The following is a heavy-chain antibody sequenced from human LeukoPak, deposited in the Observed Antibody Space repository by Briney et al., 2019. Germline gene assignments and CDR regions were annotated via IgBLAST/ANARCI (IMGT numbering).Heavy chain of an antibody. D-gene: IGHD2-2*01. Sequence: PGGSLRLSCAASGFTFSSYAMSWVRQAPGKGLEWVSAISGSGGSTYYADSVKGRFTISRDNSKNTLYLQMNSLRAEDTAVYYCAKDRAGCSSTSCRGYFQHWGQGTLVTVSS. CDR1: GFTFSSYA. V-gene: IGHV3-23*01. J-gene: IGHJ1*01. CDR3: AKDRAGCSSTSCRGYFQH. CDR2: ISGSGGST.